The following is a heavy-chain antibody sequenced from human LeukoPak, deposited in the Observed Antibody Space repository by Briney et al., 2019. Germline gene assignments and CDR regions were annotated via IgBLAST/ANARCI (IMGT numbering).Heavy chain of an antibody. J-gene: IGHJ5*02. D-gene: IGHD6-6*01. V-gene: IGHV1-2*02. Sequence: ASVRVSCKASGYTFTGYYMHWVRQAPGQGLEWMGWINPNSGGTNNAQKFQGRVTMTRDTSISTAYMELSRLRSDDTAMYYCARERTAARNWFDPWGQGTLVTVSS. CDR3: ARERTAARNWFDP. CDR2: INPNSGGT. CDR1: GYTFTGYY.